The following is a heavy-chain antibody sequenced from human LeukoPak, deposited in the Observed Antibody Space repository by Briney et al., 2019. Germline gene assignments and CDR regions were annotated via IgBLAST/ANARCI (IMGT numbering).Heavy chain of an antibody. Sequence: GESLKISLKGSGYSFTSYWIGWVRQMPGKGREWMGIIYPGDSDTRYSPFFQGQVTISADKSISTAYLEWSSLKASDTAMYYCARLGAPVEASNWFDPWGQGTLVTVSS. CDR3: ARLGAPVEASNWFDP. D-gene: IGHD3-16*01. V-gene: IGHV5-51*01. CDR1: GYSFTSYW. CDR2: IYPGDSDT. J-gene: IGHJ5*02.